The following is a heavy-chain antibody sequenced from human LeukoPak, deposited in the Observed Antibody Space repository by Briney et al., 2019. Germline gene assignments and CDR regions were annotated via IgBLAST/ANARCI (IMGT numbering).Heavy chain of an antibody. D-gene: IGHD2-2*01. Sequence: GGSLRLSCAASGFTFSNFAMSWDRQAPGKGLEWVSAISDTTYYADSVKGRFTISRDNPKNTLYLQLNSLRAEDTAVYYCARYCITTSCLGGDYYYGMDVWGKGTTVTVSS. CDR2: ISDTT. J-gene: IGHJ6*04. CDR3: ARYCITTSCLGGDYYYGMDV. CDR1: GFTFSNFA. V-gene: IGHV3-23*01.